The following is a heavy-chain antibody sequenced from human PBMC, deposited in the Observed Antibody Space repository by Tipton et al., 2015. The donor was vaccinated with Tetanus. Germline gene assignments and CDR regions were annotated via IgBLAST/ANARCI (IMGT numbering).Heavy chain of an antibody. D-gene: IGHD5-18*01. CDR3: TRVGGWIQLWD. CDR1: GFRFDTYA. V-gene: IGHV3-9*01. Sequence: SLRLSCTTSGFRFDTYAMFWVRQIPGKGLEWISGISWNSDHIGYADSVKGRFTTSRDNAKNSLYLQMNSLRAEDTALYYCTRVGGWIQLWDWGQGTLVTVSS. CDR2: ISWNSDHI. J-gene: IGHJ4*02.